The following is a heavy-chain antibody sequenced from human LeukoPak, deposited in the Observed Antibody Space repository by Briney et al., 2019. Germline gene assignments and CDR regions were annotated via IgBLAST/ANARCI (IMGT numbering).Heavy chain of an antibody. CDR3: ASWGSLGYCSGGSCWYYFDN. CDR1: GGTFSSYA. D-gene: IGHD2-15*01. Sequence: ASVKVSCKASGGTFSSYAISWVRQAPGQGLEWMGRIIPILGIANYAQKFQGRVTITADKSTSTAYMELSSLRSEDTAVYYCASWGSLGYCSGGSCWYYFDNWGQGTLVTVSS. V-gene: IGHV1-69*04. J-gene: IGHJ4*02. CDR2: IIPILGIA.